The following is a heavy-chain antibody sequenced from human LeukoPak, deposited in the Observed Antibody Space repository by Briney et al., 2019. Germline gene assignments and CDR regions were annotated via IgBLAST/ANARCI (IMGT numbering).Heavy chain of an antibody. Sequence: PGGSLRLSCAASGFTFSTHWMHWVRQAPGKGLVWVSRINTDGSSTTYADSVKGRFTISRDNAKNSLYLQMNSLRAEDTAIYYCARDGVRGHTTLDYWGQGTLVTVSS. V-gene: IGHV3-74*01. D-gene: IGHD3-10*01. J-gene: IGHJ4*02. CDR2: INTDGSST. CDR1: GFTFSTHW. CDR3: ARDGVRGHTTLDY.